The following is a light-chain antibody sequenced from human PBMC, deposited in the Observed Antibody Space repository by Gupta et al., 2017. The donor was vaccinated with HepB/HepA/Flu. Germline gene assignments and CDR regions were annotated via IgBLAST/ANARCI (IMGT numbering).Light chain of an antibody. CDR2: WAS. V-gene: IGKV4-1*01. Sequence: DIVVTQSQDSLAVSLGERATINCKSSQSVLYSSNSKNYLAWYQQKPGQPPKLLFYWASTRESGVPDRFSGSGSGTEFSLTVSGLQAEDVAIYYCQQYYTFPATFGQGTRLEIK. CDR3: QQYYTFPAT. J-gene: IGKJ5*01. CDR1: QSVLYSSNSKNY.